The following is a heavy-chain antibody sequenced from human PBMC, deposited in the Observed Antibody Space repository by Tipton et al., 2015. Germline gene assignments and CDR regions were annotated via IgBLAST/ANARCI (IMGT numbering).Heavy chain of an antibody. CDR3: ARENSIWYPYCDH. V-gene: IGHV1-18*01. J-gene: IGHJ4*02. D-gene: IGHD6-13*01. CDR2: ISAYNGNT. Sequence: QVQLVQSGAEVKKPGASVKVSCKASGYTFTSQGITWVRQAPGQGLEWMGWISAYNGNTKYAQKLQGRVTMTTDTSTSTAYMELRSLRSDDTAFYFCARENSIWYPYCDHWGQGTLVTVAS. CDR1: GYTFTSQG.